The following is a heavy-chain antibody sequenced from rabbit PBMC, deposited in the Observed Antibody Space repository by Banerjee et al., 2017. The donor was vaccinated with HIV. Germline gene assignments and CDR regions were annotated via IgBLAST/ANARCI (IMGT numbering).Heavy chain of an antibody. Sequence: QSLEESGGDLVKPGASLTLTCTASGFSFSSGYDMCWVRQAPGKGLEWITCIYTGSGNAYYASWAKGRFTISKTSSTTVTLQMTSLTAADTATYFCAKMNSGYGYGSDLWGPGTLVTVS. J-gene: IGHJ4*01. CDR3: AKMNSGYGYGSDL. CDR2: IYTGSGNA. V-gene: IGHV1S40*01. D-gene: IGHD1-1*01. CDR1: GFSFSSGYD.